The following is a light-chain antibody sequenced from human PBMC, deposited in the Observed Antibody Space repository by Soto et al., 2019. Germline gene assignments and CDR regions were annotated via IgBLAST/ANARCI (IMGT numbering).Light chain of an antibody. CDR2: GAS. CDR1: QSVSSN. J-gene: IGKJ1*01. V-gene: IGKV3-15*01. CDR3: QQYNNWPWT. Sequence: EMVMTQSPATLSLSPGERATLSCRASQSVSSNLAWYQEKPGQAPRLLIYGASARATGIPARFSGSGSGTEFTLTISSLQSEDFAVYYCQQYNNWPWTFGQGTKVDIK.